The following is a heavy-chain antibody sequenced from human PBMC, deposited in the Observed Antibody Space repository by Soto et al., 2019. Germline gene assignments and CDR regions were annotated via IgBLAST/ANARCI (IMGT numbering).Heavy chain of an antibody. CDR3: ARTPYSSSSEY. J-gene: IGHJ4*02. CDR1: GGSISSSSYY. CDR2: IYYSGST. Sequence: QLQLQESGPGLVKPSETLSLTCTVSGGSISSSSYYWGWIRQPPGKGLEWIGSIYYSGSTYYNPSLQSRVTISVETSKNQFPLKLSSVTAADTAVYYCARTPYSSSSEYWGQGTLVTVSS. V-gene: IGHV4-39*01. D-gene: IGHD6-6*01.